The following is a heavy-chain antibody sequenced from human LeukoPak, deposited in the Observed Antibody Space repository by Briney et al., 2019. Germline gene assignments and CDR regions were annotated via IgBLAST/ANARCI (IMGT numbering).Heavy chain of an antibody. CDR3: ARDLFPNTVWGFDY. Sequence: GGSLRLSCAASGFTFSRYSMSWVRQAPGKGLEWVTGINWNGGSTGYADSVKGRFTISRDNAKNSLYLQMNSLRAEDTALYYCARDLFPNTVWGFDYWGQGTLVTVSS. CDR2: INWNGGST. D-gene: IGHD4-17*01. V-gene: IGHV3-20*04. CDR1: GFTFSRYS. J-gene: IGHJ4*02.